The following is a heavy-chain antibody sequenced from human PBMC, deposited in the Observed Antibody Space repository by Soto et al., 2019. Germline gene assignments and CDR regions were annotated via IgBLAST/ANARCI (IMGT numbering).Heavy chain of an antibody. CDR1: GFTFSSYD. D-gene: IGHD7-27*01. CDR2: IDSTGDTV. V-gene: IGHV3-48*02. J-gene: IGHJ5*02. Sequence: DVQLVESGGDLVQPGGSLRLSCAASGFTFSSYDMNWVRQAPGKGLGWVSYIDSTGDTVYYADSVKGRFNISRDNAKNSLDLQMNILRDEDTAVYYCARDEGWGLWFDPWGQGTLVTVSS. CDR3: ARDEGWGLWFDP.